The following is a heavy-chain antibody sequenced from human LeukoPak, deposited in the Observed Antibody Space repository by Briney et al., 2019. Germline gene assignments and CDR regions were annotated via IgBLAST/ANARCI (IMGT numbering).Heavy chain of an antibody. CDR2: IYYSGST. CDR3: ARTDWGDWFDP. CDR1: GGSISSSSYY. Sequence: SETLSLTCTVSGGSISSSSYYWGWIRQPPGKGLEWIGYIYYSGSTNYNPSLKSRVTISVDTSKNQFSLKLSSVTAADTAVYYCARTDWGDWFDPWGQGTLVTVSS. D-gene: IGHD7-27*01. J-gene: IGHJ5*02. V-gene: IGHV4-61*05.